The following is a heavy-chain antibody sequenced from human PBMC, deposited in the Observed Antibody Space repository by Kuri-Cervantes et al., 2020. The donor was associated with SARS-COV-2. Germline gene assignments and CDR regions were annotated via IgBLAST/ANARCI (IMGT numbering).Heavy chain of an antibody. CDR3: ARDSEGSTAVRPGYFCGMDV. CDR1: GFSFRSYG. V-gene: IGHV3-33*01. J-gene: IGHJ6*02. CDR2: IWNDGSNK. Sequence: GESLKISCAASGFSFRSYGMHWVRQAPGKGLEWVAIIWNDGSNKFYGDSVRGRFTISRDNSKNTLYLQMNSLRAEDTAVYYCARDSEGSTAVRPGYFCGMDVWGQGTTVTVSS. D-gene: IGHD6-6*01.